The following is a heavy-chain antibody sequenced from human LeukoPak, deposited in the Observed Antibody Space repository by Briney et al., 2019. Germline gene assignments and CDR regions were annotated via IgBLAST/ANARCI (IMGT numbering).Heavy chain of an antibody. J-gene: IGHJ1*01. D-gene: IGHD3-22*01. CDR1: GYSFTSYW. Sequence: GESLQISCKGSGYSFTSYWIGWVRQMPGKGLEWMGIIYPGDSDTRYSPSFQGQVTISADKSISTAYLQWSSLKASDTAMYYCASSSSGYYPPSEYFQHWGQGTLVTVSS. CDR2: IYPGDSDT. V-gene: IGHV5-51*01. CDR3: ASSSSGYYPPSEYFQH.